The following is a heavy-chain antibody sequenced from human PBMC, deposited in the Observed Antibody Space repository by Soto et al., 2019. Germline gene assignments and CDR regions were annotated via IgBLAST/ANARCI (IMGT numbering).Heavy chain of an antibody. CDR1: GYSFTSYW. D-gene: IGHD3-10*01. CDR3: ARGGSGSYPAH. Sequence: GESLKISCKGSGYSFTSYWIAWVRQMPGKGLEWMGFIYPGDSETRYSPSFQGQVTISADKSISTAYLQWSSLNASDSGMYYCARGGSGSYPAHWGQGTLVTVSS. V-gene: IGHV5-51*01. CDR2: IYPGDSET. J-gene: IGHJ4*02.